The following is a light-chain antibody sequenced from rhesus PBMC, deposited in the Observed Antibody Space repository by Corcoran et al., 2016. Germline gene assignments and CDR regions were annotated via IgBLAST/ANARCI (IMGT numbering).Light chain of an antibody. Sequence: DIVLTQSPTSMAVSQGERVTISCTASSSVSTSYLHWYQQKPGFPPRLLVYRTSSLASGVPGRFRGSGAGTSYTLTISSMEAEDAANYYCQQGNSIPWTFGQGTKVEIK. CDR2: RTS. J-gene: IGKJ1*01. V-gene: IGKV3-42*01. CDR3: QQGNSIPWT. CDR1: SSVSTS.